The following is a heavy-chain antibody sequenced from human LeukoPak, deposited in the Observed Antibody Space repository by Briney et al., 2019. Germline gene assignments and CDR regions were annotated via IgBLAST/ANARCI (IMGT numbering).Heavy chain of an antibody. Sequence: SETLSLTCTVSGGSISSYYWSWIRQPPGKGLEWIGYIYYSGSTNYNPSLKSRVTISVDTSRNQFSLQLSSVTAADTAVYYCARRAYTSGFYYFDYWGQGTLVTVSS. CDR3: ARRAYTSGFYYFDY. CDR2: IYYSGST. V-gene: IGHV4-59*01. J-gene: IGHJ4*02. D-gene: IGHD3-22*01. CDR1: GGSISSYY.